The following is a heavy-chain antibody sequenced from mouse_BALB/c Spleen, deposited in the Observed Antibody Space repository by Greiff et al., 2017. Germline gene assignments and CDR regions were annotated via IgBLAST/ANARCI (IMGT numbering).Heavy chain of an antibody. CDR2: ISPSTGYT. D-gene: IGHD2-12*01. CDR3: GGKLYAMDY. Sequence: VKLMESGAELAKPGDSVSMSCKASGYTFTSYWMHWVIQRPGQGLEWIGYISPSTGYTEYNQKFKNKATLTADKSSSTVYMQLSSLTSEDSAVYCCGGKLYAMDYWGQGTSVTVSS. V-gene: IGHV1-7*01. CDR1: GYTFTSYW. J-gene: IGHJ4*01.